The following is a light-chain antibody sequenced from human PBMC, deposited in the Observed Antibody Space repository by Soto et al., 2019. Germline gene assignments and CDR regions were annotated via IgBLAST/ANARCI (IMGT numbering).Light chain of an antibody. CDR1: QSVNAN. V-gene: IGKV3-15*01. CDR2: GAS. J-gene: IGKJ1*01. Sequence: EVVMTQSPATLSVSPGERATLSCRASQSVNANLAWYQQKPGQAPRLLIHGASNRATGIPARFSGSGFGTAFIITISSLQSEDFAVYYCQQYNTWLWTLGQGTKVEI. CDR3: QQYNTWLWT.